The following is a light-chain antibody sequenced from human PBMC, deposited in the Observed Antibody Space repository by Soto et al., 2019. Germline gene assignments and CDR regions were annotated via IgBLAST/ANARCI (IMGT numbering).Light chain of an antibody. V-gene: IGKV3-11*01. CDR2: DAS. CDR1: QSVSSY. J-gene: IGKJ4*01. Sequence: EIVLTEYPETLSLCPGERATLSFRASQSVSSYLAWYQQKPGQAPRLLIYDASNRATGIPARFSGSGSGTDFTLTISSLQPEDFAVYYCQQRSDWPHTFGGGTKVDIK. CDR3: QQRSDWPHT.